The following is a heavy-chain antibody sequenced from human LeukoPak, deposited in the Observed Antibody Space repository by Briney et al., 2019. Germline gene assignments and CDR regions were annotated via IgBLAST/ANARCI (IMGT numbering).Heavy chain of an antibody. D-gene: IGHD3-22*01. CDR2: IYHSGST. CDR3: ASTYDSSGYYYEGFDY. V-gene: IGHV4-38-2*02. Sequence: SETLSLTCTVSGYSISSGYYWGWIRQPPGKGLEWIGSIYHSGSTYYNPSLKSRVTISVDTSKNQFSLKLSSVTAADTAVYYCASTYDSSGYYYEGFDYWGQGTWSPSPQ. J-gene: IGHJ4*02. CDR1: GYSISSGYY.